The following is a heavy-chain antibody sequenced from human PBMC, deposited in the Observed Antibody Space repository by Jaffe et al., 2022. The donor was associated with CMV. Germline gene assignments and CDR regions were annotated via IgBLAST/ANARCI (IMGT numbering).Heavy chain of an antibody. V-gene: IGHV4-59*01. CDR3: ASVPEGDWFDP. CDR2: IYYSGST. Sequence: QVQLQESGPGLVKPSETLSLTCTVSGGSISSYYWSWIRQPPGKGLEWIGYIYYSGSTNYNPSLKSRVTISVDTSKNQFSLKLSSVTAADTAVYYCASVPEGDWFDPWGQGTLVTVSS. CDR1: GGSISSYY. J-gene: IGHJ5*02.